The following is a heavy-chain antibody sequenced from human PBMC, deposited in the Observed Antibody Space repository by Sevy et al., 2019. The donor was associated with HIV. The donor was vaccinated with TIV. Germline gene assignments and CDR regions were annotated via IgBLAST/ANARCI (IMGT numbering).Heavy chain of an antibody. V-gene: IGHV3-33*01. D-gene: IGHD6-19*01. CDR3: TREGLAVAGIGYYFEY. Sequence: GGSLRLSCAASGFTFNSYGMHWVRQAPGKGLEWVALIWYDGSNRSYVDSVKGRFTVSRVNSKNTLYLQMNSLRAEDTAVYYCTREGLAVAGIGYYFEYWGQGTLVTVSS. J-gene: IGHJ4*02. CDR2: IWYDGSNR. CDR1: GFTFNSYG.